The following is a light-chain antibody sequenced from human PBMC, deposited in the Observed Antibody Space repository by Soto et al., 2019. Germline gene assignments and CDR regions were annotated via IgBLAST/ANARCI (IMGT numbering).Light chain of an antibody. CDR1: QSISSN. Sequence: EIVMTQSPATLSVSPGERATLSCRASQSISSNLAWYQQKPGQAPRLLFYGASTRATGISARFSGSGSGTDFTLTISRLEPEDFAVYYCQQYTTSSWTFGQGTKVDI. CDR2: GAS. J-gene: IGKJ1*01. CDR3: QQYTTSSWT. V-gene: IGKV3D-15*01.